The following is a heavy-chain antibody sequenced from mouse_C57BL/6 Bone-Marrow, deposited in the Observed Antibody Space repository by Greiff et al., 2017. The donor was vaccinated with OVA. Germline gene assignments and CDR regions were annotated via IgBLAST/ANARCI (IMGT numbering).Heavy chain of an antibody. CDR2: SRNKANDYTT. V-gene: IGHV7-1*01. CDR1: GFTFSDFY. J-gene: IGHJ1*03. D-gene: IGHD1-1*01. Sequence: EVNVVESGGGLVQSGRSLRLPCATSGFTFSDFYMEWVRQAPGKGLEWIAASRNKANDYTTEYSASVKGRFIVSRDTSQSILYLRMNALRAEDTAIYYYARGAPYFYGSSYWCFDVWGTGTTVTVSS. CDR3: ARGAPYFYGSSYWCFDV.